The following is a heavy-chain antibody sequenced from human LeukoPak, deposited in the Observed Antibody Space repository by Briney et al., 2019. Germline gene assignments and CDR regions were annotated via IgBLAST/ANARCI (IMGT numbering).Heavy chain of an antibody. J-gene: IGHJ4*02. CDR2: ISGSGGST. CDR1: GFTFSSYA. V-gene: IGHV3-23*01. CDR3: AKDQRVSYQWELDY. Sequence: QTGGSLRLSCAASGFTFSSYAMSWVRQGPGKGLEWVSGISGSGGSTFYADSVKGRFTISRDNSRNTLYIQMNSLRAEDTAVYYCAKDQRVSYQWELDYWGQGTLVTVSS. D-gene: IGHD1-26*01.